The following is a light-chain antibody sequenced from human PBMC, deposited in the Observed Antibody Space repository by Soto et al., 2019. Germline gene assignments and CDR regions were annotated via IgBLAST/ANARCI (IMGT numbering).Light chain of an antibody. CDR3: QQRYSTPRT. J-gene: IGKJ1*01. Sequence: DIQMTQSPSSLSASVGDRVTITCRASQSISSYLNWYQQKPGKAPKLLIYAASSLQSGVPSRFSGSGSGTEFTLTISSLQAEDFATYYCQQRYSTPRTFGQGTKVEIK. CDR2: AAS. V-gene: IGKV1-39*01. CDR1: QSISSY.